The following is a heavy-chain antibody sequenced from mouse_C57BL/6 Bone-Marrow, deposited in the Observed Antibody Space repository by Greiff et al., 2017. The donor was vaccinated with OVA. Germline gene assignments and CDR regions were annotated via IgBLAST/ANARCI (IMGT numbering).Heavy chain of an antibody. CDR2: IDTSDSET. CDR1: GYTFTSYW. J-gene: IGHJ4*01. V-gene: IGHV1-52*01. Sequence: VQLLQPGAELVRPGSSVKLSCKASGYTFTSYWMHWVKQRPIQGLEWIGNIDTSDSETHYNQKFKDKATLTVDKSSSTAYMQLSSLTSEDSAVDYCASLRSLAMDYWGQGTSVTVSS. D-gene: IGHD1-1*01. CDR3: ASLRSLAMDY.